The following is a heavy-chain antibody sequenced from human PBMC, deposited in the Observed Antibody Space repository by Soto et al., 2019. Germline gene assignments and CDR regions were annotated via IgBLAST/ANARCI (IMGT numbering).Heavy chain of an antibody. V-gene: IGHV4-59*01. CDR3: ARVAEVHYDCWSGYYSDYYGMDV. CDR1: GGSISSYY. Sequence: SETLSLTCTVSGGSISSYYWSWIRQPPGKGLEWIGYIYYSGSTNYNPSLKSRVTISVDTSKNQFSLKLSSVTAADTAVYYCARVAEVHYDCWSGYYSDYYGMDVWGQGTTVTVSS. J-gene: IGHJ6*01. CDR2: IYYSGST. D-gene: IGHD3-3*01.